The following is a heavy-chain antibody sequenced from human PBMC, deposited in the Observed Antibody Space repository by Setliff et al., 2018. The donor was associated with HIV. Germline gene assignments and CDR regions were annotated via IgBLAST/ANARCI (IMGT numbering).Heavy chain of an antibody. J-gene: IGHJ4*02. Sequence: ASVKVSCKPSGYTFTTYGLSWVRQAPGQGLEWMGWISTYSDETSSSQNLQGRLTMTTDTSTGTAYMELGSLRSDDTAVYYCASGSGYCRNGDCYIGVHKNPDKYFYDYWGQGTLVTVSS. CDR1: GYTFTTYG. D-gene: IGHD2-8*01. CDR3: ASGSGYCRNGDCYIGVHKNPDKYFYDY. CDR2: ISTYSDET. V-gene: IGHV1-18*01.